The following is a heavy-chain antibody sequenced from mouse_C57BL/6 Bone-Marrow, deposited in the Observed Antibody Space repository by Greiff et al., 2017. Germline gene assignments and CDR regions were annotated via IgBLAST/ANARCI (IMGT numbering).Heavy chain of an antibody. V-gene: IGHV1-72*01. Sequence: VKLQESGAELVKPGASVKLSCKASGYTFTSYWMHWVKQRPGRGLEWIGRIDPNSGGTKYNEKFKSKATLTVDQPSSTAYMQLSSLTSEDSAVYYYARNFGLCPYYFCYWGQVTTLTVSS. CDR2: IDPNSGGT. CDR1: GYTFTSYW. J-gene: IGHJ2*01. CDR3: ARNFGLCPYYFCY. D-gene: IGHD3-1*01.